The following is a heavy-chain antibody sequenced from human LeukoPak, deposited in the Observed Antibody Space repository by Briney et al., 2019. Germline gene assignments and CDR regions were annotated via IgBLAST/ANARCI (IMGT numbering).Heavy chain of an antibody. CDR3: GGGVSSWREGGGFYFDY. V-gene: IGHV4-38-2*01. D-gene: IGHD6-13*01. CDR1: GYSISSDYY. J-gene: IGHJ4*02. Sequence: PSETLSLTCAVSGYSISSDYYCGWSRQPPGQGLEGIGGIYYSGSTSYNQSLKSRVTISVDTSTNQFSFKLSSVTAAAPAVFYCGGGVSSWREGGGFYFDYWGQGTLVTVSS. CDR2: IYYSGST.